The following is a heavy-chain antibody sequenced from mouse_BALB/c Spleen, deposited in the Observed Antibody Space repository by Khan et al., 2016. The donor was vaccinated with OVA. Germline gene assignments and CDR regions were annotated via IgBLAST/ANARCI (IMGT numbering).Heavy chain of an antibody. D-gene: IGHD2-3*01. Sequence: QVQLKQSGTELVRPGASVKLSCKASGYTFTNYWINWVKQRPGQGLEWIGNIYPSDSYTNYNQNFKDKATLTVDKSSSTAYMQLSSPTSEDSAVYYCIREGVDGSSLAYWGQGTLVTVSA. V-gene: IGHV1-69*02. J-gene: IGHJ3*01. CDR2: IYPSDSYT. CDR3: IREGVDGSSLAY. CDR1: GYTFTNYW.